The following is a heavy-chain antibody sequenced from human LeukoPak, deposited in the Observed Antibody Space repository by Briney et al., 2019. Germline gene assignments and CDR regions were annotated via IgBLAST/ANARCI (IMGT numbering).Heavy chain of an antibody. J-gene: IGHJ5*02. CDR3: VRDGYNYGSNWFDP. CDR1: GYTFTSYG. V-gene: IGHV1-18*01. CDR2: ISAYNGNT. D-gene: IGHD5-18*01. Sequence: GASVKVSCKASGYTFTSYGISWVRQAPGQGLEWMGWISAYNGNTNYAQKLQGRVTMTTDTSTSTAYMELRSLRSEDTAVYYCVRDGYNYGSNWFDPWGQGTLVTVSS.